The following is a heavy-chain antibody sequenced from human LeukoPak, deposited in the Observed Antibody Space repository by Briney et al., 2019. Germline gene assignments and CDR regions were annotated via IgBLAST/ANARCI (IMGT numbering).Heavy chain of an antibody. CDR1: GFTFSSYS. D-gene: IGHD1-1*01. Sequence: GGSLRLSCAASGFTFSSYSMNWVRQAPGKGLEWVSSIRSSSSYIYYADAVKGLFTISRDNAKNSLYLEMNSLRAEDTAVYYCARDRAGVPSYGGQGTRVTVSS. J-gene: IGHJ4*02. CDR3: ARDRAGVPSY. V-gene: IGHV3-21*01. CDR2: IRSSSSYI.